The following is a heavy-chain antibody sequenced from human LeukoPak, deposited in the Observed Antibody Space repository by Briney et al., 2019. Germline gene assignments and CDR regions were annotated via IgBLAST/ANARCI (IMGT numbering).Heavy chain of an antibody. CDR3: ASLFGIAVAGRDNWFDP. J-gene: IGHJ5*02. CDR2: INPNSGGT. D-gene: IGHD6-19*01. Sequence: ASVKVSCKASGYTFTGYYIHWVRQAPGQGLEWTGRINPNSGGTNYAQKFQGRVTMTRDTSISTAYMELSRLRSDDTAVYYCASLFGIAVAGRDNWFDPWGQGTLVTVSS. V-gene: IGHV1-2*06. CDR1: GYTFTGYY.